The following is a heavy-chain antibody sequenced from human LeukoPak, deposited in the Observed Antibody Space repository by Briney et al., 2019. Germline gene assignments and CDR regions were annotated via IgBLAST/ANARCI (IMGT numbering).Heavy chain of an antibody. CDR1: GGSISSGSYY. CDR3: ARVRYSSGWYEDY. Sequence: PSQTLSLTCTVSGGSISSGSYYWSWIRQHPGKGLEWIGYIYYSGSTYYNPSLKSRVTISVDTSKNQFSLKLSSVTAADTAVYYCARVRYSSGWYEDYWGQGTLVTVSS. CDR2: IYYSGST. V-gene: IGHV4-31*03. J-gene: IGHJ4*02. D-gene: IGHD6-19*01.